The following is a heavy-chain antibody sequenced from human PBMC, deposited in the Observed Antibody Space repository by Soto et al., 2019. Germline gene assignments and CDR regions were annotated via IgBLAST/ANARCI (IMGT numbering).Heavy chain of an antibody. CDR2: ISWNSGSI. V-gene: IGHV3-9*01. CDR3: AKETADYYGSGSYYNPRNWFDP. CDR1: GFTFDDYA. Sequence: GGSLRLSCAASGFTFDDYAMHWVRQAPGKGLEWVSGISWNSGSIGYADSVKGRITISRDNAKNSLYLQMNSLRAEDTALYYCAKETADYYGSGSYYNPRNWFDPWGQGTLVTVSS. D-gene: IGHD3-10*01. J-gene: IGHJ5*02.